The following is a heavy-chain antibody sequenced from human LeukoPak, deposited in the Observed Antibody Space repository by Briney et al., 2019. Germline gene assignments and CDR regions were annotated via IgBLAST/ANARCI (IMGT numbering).Heavy chain of an antibody. CDR1: DGSISSGSYY. CDR2: IYTSGST. J-gene: IGHJ5*02. Sequence: SQTLSLTCTVSDGSISSGSYYWSWIRQPAGKGLEWIGRIYTSGSTNYNPSLKSRVTISVDTSKNQFSLKLSSVTAADTAVYYCARDQGSGWYDGWFDPWGQGTLVTVSS. CDR3: ARDQGSGWYDGWFDP. V-gene: IGHV4-61*02. D-gene: IGHD6-19*01.